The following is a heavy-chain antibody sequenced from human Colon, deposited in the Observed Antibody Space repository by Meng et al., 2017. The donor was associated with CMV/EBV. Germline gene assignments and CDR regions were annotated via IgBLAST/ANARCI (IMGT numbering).Heavy chain of an antibody. CDR3: AGSYWNGELVY. CDR1: GFPFNDHY. Sequence: GGSLRLSCAVSGFPFNDHYMNWIRQAPGKGLEWVSRINTDGRTTDYADSVKGRFTISRDDGRSTLYLQMNNLRAEDTAVYFCAGSYWNGELVYWGQGALVTVSS. J-gene: IGHJ4*02. CDR2: INTDGRTT. D-gene: IGHD1-26*01. V-gene: IGHV3-74*01.